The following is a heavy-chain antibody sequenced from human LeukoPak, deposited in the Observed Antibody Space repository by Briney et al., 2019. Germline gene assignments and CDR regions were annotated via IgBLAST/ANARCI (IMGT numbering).Heavy chain of an antibody. CDR1: GGSISSGTYY. J-gene: IGHJ4*02. CDR3: TRERWGGHEY. V-gene: IGHV4-61*02. CDR2: ISTSGRT. D-gene: IGHD7-27*01. Sequence: SETLSLTCTVSGGSISSGTYYWSWIRQSAGKGLEWIGRISTSGRTNYNPSLKSRVTISIDTSKNQFSLKLSSVTAADTAVYYCTRERWGGHEYWGQGILVTVSS.